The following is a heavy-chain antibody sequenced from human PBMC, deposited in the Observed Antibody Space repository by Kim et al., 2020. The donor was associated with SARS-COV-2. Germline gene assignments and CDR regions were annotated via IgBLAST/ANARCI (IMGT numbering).Heavy chain of an antibody. CDR1: GGSNNPYY. V-gene: IGHV4-59*01. Sequence: SETLSLTCTVSGGSNNPYYWTWIRQPPGKGLEWIGYIYNTGSTNYNPSLKSRVTISGDTSRNQFSLKLSSVTTADTAVYYCARGDYNSDWHYFDYWGQGT. CDR2: IYNTGST. J-gene: IGHJ4*02. CDR3: ARGDYNSDWHYFDY. D-gene: IGHD6-19*01.